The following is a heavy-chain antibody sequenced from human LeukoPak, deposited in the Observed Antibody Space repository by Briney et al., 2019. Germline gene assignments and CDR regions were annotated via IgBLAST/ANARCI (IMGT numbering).Heavy chain of an antibody. CDR1: GFTFSSYS. CDR2: ISSSSSYI. J-gene: IGHJ4*02. CDR3: ARDQYLAYCGGDCYSGQFDY. Sequence: PGGSLRLSCAASGFTFSSYSMNWVRQAPGKGLEWVSSISSSSSYIYYADSVKGRYTISRDNAKNSLYLQMNSLRAEDTAVYYCARDQYLAYCGGDCYSGQFDYWGQGILVTVSS. D-gene: IGHD2-21*02. V-gene: IGHV3-21*01.